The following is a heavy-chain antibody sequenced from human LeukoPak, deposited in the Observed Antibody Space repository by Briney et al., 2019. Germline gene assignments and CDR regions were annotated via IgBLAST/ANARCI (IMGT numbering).Heavy chain of an antibody. CDR3: ARVATTVTTWVFDY. CDR1: GGSISSGGYP. D-gene: IGHD4-17*01. J-gene: IGHJ4*02. V-gene: IGHV4-30-2*01. Sequence: SQTLSLTCAVSGGSISSGGYPWSWIRQPPGKGLEWIGYIYHSGSTYYNPSLKSRVTISVDRSKNQFSLKLSSVTAADTAVYYCARVATTVTTWVFDYWGQGTLVTVSS. CDR2: IYHSGST.